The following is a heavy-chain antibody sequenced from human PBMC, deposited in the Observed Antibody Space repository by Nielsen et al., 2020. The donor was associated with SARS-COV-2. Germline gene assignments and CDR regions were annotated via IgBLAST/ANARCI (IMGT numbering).Heavy chain of an antibody. CDR1: GGSISSYY. CDR3: ARDGDSSSWGSMDV. Sequence: SETLSLTCTVSGGSISSYYWGWIRQPPGKGLEWIGYIYYSGSTNYNPSLKSRVTISVDTSKDQFSLKLSSVTAADTAVYYCARDGDSSSWGSMDVWGQGTTVTVSS. D-gene: IGHD6-13*01. V-gene: IGHV4-59*01. J-gene: IGHJ6*02. CDR2: IYYSGST.